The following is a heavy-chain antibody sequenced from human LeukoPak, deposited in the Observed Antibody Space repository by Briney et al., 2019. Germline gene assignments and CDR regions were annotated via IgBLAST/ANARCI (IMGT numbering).Heavy chain of an antibody. CDR1: GGSISSYY. CDR3: ARFSSIAAAFDY. CDR2: IYYSGST. V-gene: IGHV4-59*12. D-gene: IGHD6-13*01. J-gene: IGHJ4*02. Sequence: SETLSLTCTVSGGSISSYYWSWIRQPPGKGLEWIGNIYYSGSTNYNPSLKSRVTISVDTSKNQFSLNLSSVTAADTAVYYCARFSSIAAAFDYWGLGTLVTVSS.